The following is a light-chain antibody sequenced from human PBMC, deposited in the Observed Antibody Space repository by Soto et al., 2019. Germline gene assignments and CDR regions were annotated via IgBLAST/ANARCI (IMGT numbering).Light chain of an antibody. CDR2: AAS. J-gene: IGKJ4*01. CDR1: QSISSY. Sequence: DIQMTQSPSSLSASVGARVTITCRASQSISSYLNWYQQKPGKAPKLLIYAASSLQNGVPSRFSGSGFGTDFTLTISSLQPDDSATYYCKQYDNYSTFGGGTKVDIK. V-gene: IGKV1-39*01. CDR3: KQYDNYST.